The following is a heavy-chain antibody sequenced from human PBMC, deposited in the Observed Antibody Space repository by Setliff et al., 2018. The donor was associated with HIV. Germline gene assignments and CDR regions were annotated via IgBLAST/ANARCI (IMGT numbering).Heavy chain of an antibody. CDR1: GYTFTSYY. CDR2: INPSSGST. V-gene: IGHV1-46*01. D-gene: IGHD3-22*01. Sequence: GASVKVSCKASGYTFTSYYMHWVRQAPGQGLEWMGIINPSSGSTTYAQKFQGRVTMTRDTSTSTVYMELSSLRSEDTAIYYCARPAVLISTDSGGYEYEAFAIWGQGTMVTVSS. CDR3: ARPAVLISTDSGGYEYEAFAI. J-gene: IGHJ3*02.